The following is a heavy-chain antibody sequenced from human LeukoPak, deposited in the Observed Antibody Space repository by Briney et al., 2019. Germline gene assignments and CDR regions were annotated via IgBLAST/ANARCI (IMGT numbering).Heavy chain of an antibody. CDR2: IYPGDSDT. D-gene: IGHD4-23*01. J-gene: IGHJ4*02. CDR3: ARHGGGGSGGNSGFDY. V-gene: IGHV5-51*01. CDR1: GYNFSNCL. Sequence: GESLKISCEGSGYNFSNCLIGWVRPMPGKGLEWMGIIYPGDSDTRYGPSFQGQVTISADKSNSTAYLQWSSLKASDTAMYYCARHGGGGSGGNSGFDYWGQGTLVTVSS.